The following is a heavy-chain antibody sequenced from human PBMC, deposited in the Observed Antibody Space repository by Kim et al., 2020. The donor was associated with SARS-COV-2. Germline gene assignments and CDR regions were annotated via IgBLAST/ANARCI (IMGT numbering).Heavy chain of an antibody. V-gene: IGHV1-8*01. CDR1: GYIFTNYD. J-gene: IGHJ4*02. CDR3: ARSFAGGGVYFDY. D-gene: IGHD2-8*02. Sequence: ASVKVSCRTSGYIFTNYDMNWVRQAAGQGPEWMGWMNPNSGDTGHPQKFQGRLTMTRDTSIRTAYMELSSLTTDDTAVYYCARSFAGGGVYFDYWGQGTLVTVSS. CDR2: MNPNSGDT.